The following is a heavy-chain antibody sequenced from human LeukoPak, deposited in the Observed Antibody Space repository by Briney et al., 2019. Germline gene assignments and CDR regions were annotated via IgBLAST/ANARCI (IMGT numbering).Heavy chain of an antibody. V-gene: IGHV3-11*05. CDR2: ISSSSSYT. D-gene: IGHD5-18*01. Sequence: GGSLSLSCAASGFTFSDYYMSWIRQAPGKGLEWVSYISSSSSYTNYADSVKGRFTISRDNAKNSLYLQMNSLRAEDTAVYYCARVAGVTYFGSWGQGTLVTVSS. CDR3: ARVAGVTYFGS. J-gene: IGHJ4*02. CDR1: GFTFSDYY.